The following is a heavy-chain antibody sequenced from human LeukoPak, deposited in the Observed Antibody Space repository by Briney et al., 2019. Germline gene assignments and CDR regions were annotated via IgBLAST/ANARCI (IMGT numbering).Heavy chain of an antibody. CDR2: IWSDGSNK. Sequence: GGSLRLSCAASGFTLSNSGMHWVRQAPGKGLEWVAFIWSDGSNKNYADSVKGRFTISRDNSKNTLYLQMNSLRVEDTAVYYCAKDFWSAPDDYWGQGTLVTVSS. CDR3: AKDFWSAPDDY. CDR1: GFTLSNSG. J-gene: IGHJ4*02. V-gene: IGHV3-30*02. D-gene: IGHD3-3*01.